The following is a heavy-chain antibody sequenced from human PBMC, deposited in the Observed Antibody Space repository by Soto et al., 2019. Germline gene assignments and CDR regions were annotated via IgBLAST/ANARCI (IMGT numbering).Heavy chain of an antibody. V-gene: IGHV1-2*04. CDR3: ARVAYCGGDCSDAFDI. Sequence: VASVKVSCKASGYTFTGYYMHWVRQAPGQGLEWMGWINPNSGGTNYAQKFQGWVTMTRDTSISTAYMELSRLRSDDTAVYYCARVAYCGGDCSDAFDIWGQGTMVTVS. CDR1: GYTFTGYY. D-gene: IGHD2-21*02. CDR2: INPNSGGT. J-gene: IGHJ3*02.